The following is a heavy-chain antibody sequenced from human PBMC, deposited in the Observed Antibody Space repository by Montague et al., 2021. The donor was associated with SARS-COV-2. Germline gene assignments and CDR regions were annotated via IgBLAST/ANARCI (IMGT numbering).Heavy chain of an antibody. J-gene: IGHJ3*01. Sequence: SETLSLTCTVSGGSITNNIDYWAWIRQPPGKGLEWIGSIYYTGNTXYNPSLKSRVTISVVTSKNHFTLKLSSVTAAETAVYYCARLKRYFDSSGSPSAFDFWAKGQRSPSLQ. CDR3: ARLKRYFDSSGSPSAFDF. V-gene: IGHV4-39*02. D-gene: IGHD3-22*01. CDR2: IYYTGNT. CDR1: GGSITNNIDY.